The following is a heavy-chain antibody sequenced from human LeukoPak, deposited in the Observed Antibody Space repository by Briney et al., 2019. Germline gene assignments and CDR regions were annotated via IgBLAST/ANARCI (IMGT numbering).Heavy chain of an antibody. CDR2: IRGSSTDT. Sequence: GGSLRLSCAASGLTFSSSNMHWVRQAPGKGLEWVSFIRGSSTDTQYADSVKGRFTISRDIGRTALYLQMSSLRDEDTAVYYCARGGGRSYSDAFDIWDQGTVVTVSS. CDR3: ARGGGRSYSDAFDI. D-gene: IGHD1-26*01. J-gene: IGHJ3*02. V-gene: IGHV3-48*02. CDR1: GLTFSSSN.